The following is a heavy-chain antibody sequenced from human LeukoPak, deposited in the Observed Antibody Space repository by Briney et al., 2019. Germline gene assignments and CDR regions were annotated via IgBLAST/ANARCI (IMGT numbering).Heavy chain of an antibody. Sequence: PSETLSLTCTVSGGSISSHYWSWIRQPPGKGLEWIGSIYHSGSTYYNPSLKSRVTISIDTSKNQFSLKLTSVTAADTAVYYCARQTEPDYKTSGWYFDLWGRGTLVTVSS. D-gene: IGHD1-14*01. CDR1: GGSISSHY. V-gene: IGHV4-59*08. J-gene: IGHJ2*01. CDR3: ARQTEPDYKTSGWYFDL. CDR2: IYHSGST.